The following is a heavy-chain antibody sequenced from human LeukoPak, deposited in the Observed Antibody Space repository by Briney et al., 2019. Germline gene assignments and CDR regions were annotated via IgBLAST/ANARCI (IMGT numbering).Heavy chain of an antibody. J-gene: IGHJ3*02. Sequence: GGSLRLSCAASGFTFSSYGMDWVRQAPGKGLEWVAFIRYDGSNKYYADSVKGRFTISRDNSKNTLYLQMNSLRAEDTAVYYCAKDLEQWLVQGDAFDIWGQGTMVTVSS. CDR1: GFTFSSYG. CDR3: AKDLEQWLVQGDAFDI. CDR2: IRYDGSNK. D-gene: IGHD6-19*01. V-gene: IGHV3-30*02.